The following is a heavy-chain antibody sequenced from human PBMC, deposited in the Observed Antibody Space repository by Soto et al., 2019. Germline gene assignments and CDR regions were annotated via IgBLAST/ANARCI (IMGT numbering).Heavy chain of an antibody. V-gene: IGHV1-69*02. CDR1: GDTFSFYS. D-gene: IGHD3-10*01. J-gene: IGHJ4*02. Sequence: QVQLVQSGAEVKRPGSSVKVSCKASGDTFSFYSINWVRQAPGLGLEWMGRVNPILSLSNYAKRFQGRVTMTADKSTSTAYMVLSSLTSEDTAIFYCATSYGSGYRAFDYWGQGAQVIVSS. CDR2: VNPILSLS. CDR3: ATSYGSGYRAFDY.